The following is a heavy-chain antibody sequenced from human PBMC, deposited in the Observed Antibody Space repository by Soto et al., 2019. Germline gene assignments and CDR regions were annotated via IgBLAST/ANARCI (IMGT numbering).Heavy chain of an antibody. CDR1: GGTFSSYA. J-gene: IGHJ6*02. V-gene: IGHV1-69*01. Sequence: QVQLVQSGAEVKKPGSSVKVSCKASGGTFSSYAISWVRQAPGQGLEWMGGIIPIFGTANYAQKFKGRVTINADESTSTAYMELRSLRSEDTAVYYSGRDRTVGSIAARNYYYYGMDVWGQGTTVTVS. CDR3: GRDRTVGSIAARNYYYYGMDV. CDR2: IIPIFGTA. D-gene: IGHD6-6*01.